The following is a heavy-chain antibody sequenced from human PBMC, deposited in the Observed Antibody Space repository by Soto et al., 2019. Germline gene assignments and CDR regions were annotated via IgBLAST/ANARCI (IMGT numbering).Heavy chain of an antibody. CDR2: IYTSGST. CDR1: GGSISGYY. Sequence: PSETLSLTCTVSGGSISGYYWSWIRQPAGKGLEWIGRIYTSGSTNYNPSLKSRVTMSVDTSKNQFSLKLSSVTAADTAVYYCARDLGAGYYDSSGYYSIRLVTYYYYGMDVWGQGTTVTVSS. J-gene: IGHJ6*02. D-gene: IGHD3-22*01. V-gene: IGHV4-4*07. CDR3: ARDLGAGYYDSSGYYSIRLVTYYYYGMDV.